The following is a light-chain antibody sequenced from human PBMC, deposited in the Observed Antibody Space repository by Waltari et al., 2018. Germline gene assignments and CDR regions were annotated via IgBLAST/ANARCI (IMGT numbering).Light chain of an antibody. CDR1: ALPRQY. V-gene: IGLV3-25*03. CDR2: KDK. J-gene: IGLJ2*01. CDR3: QSSDTSGTS. Sequence: SSELTQPPSVSVSPGQTARLTCSPDALPRQYAYWYQQKPGQAPVLLIYKDKERPSGIPERFSGASSGTTVTLTISGVQAEDEADYYCQSSDTSGTSFGGGTKLTVL.